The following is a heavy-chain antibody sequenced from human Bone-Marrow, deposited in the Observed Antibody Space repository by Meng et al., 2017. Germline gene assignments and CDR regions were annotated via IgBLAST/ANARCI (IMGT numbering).Heavy chain of an antibody. D-gene: IGHD5-18*01. J-gene: IGHJ4*02. CDR3: ARTRGYSYGYYGY. CDR1: GGSFSGYY. CDR2: INHSGST. V-gene: IGHV4-34*01. Sequence: QVQLQRWGAGLLKPSETLSLTCAVYGGSFSGYYWSWIRQPPGKGLEWIGEINHSGSTNYNPSLKSRVTISVDTSKNQFSLKLSSVTAADTAVYYCARTRGYSYGYYGYWGQGTLVTVSS.